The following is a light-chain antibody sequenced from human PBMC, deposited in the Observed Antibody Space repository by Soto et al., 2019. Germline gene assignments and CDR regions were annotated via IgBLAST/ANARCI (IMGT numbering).Light chain of an antibody. CDR2: GNI. J-gene: IGLJ1*01. CDR3: QSYDSSLGGSV. Sequence: QSVLTQPPSVSGAPGQTVTISCTGGSSNIGALFDVHWYQQLPGAAPKLLIYGNINRPSGVPDRFSGSKSGTSASLAITGLRAEHEADYYCQSYDSSLGGSVFGTGTKLTVL. CDR1: SSNIGALFD. V-gene: IGLV1-40*01.